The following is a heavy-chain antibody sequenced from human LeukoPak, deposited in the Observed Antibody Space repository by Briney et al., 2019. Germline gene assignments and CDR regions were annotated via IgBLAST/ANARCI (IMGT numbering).Heavy chain of an antibody. CDR3: AREPPPVWYYYSSALRGEHPKNAFDI. V-gene: IGHV3-48*03. CDR1: GFTFSSYE. J-gene: IGHJ3*02. Sequence: TGGPLRLSCAASGFTFSSYEMNWYRQAPGKGLERVSYISCSGSTIYYADSVKGLFTISRDNAKNSLYLQMNSLRAEDTAVYYCAREPPPVWYYYSSALRGEHPKNAFDIWGQGTMVTVSS. CDR2: ISCSGSTI. D-gene: IGHD3-22*01.